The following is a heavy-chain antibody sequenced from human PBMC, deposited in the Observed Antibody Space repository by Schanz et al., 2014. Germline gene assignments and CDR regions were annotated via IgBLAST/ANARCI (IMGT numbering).Heavy chain of an antibody. CDR3: ARDSRYCTGVDCKGDAFDL. Sequence: DVQLVESGGGLVQPGGSLRLSCAASGFTFTGHWMSWVRQAPGKGLEWVANIKEDGSKKYYVDSVRGRFTISRDNAKNSLYLQLNSQTAEDTAVYHCARDSRYCTGVDCKGDAFDLWGQGTLVTVSS. CDR1: GFTFTGHW. D-gene: IGHD2-8*02. V-gene: IGHV3-7*01. CDR2: IKEDGSKK. J-gene: IGHJ3*01.